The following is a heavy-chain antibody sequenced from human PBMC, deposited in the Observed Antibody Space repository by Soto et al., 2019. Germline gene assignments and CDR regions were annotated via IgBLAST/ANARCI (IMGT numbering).Heavy chain of an antibody. D-gene: IGHD2-2*02. CDR3: ARAPGYCSSTSCYMVWFDP. V-gene: IGHV1-69*13. J-gene: IGHJ5*02. CDR1: GGTFSSYA. CDR2: IIPIFGTA. Sequence: SVKVSCKASGGTFSSYAISWVRQAPGQGLEWMGGIIPIFGTANYAQKFQGRVTITADESTSTAYMELSSLRSEDTAVYYCARAPGYCSSTSCYMVWFDPWGQGTLVTVSS.